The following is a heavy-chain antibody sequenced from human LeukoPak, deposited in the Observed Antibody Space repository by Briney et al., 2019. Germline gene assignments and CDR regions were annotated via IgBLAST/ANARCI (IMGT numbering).Heavy chain of an antibody. Sequence: PSETLSLTCTVSGGSISSSSYYWGWIRQPPGKGLEWIGSIYYSGSTYYNPSLRSRVTISVDTSKNQFSLKLSSVTAADTAVYYCARLLLRYFDWFLPPLSWFDPWGQGTLVTVSS. CDR3: ARLLLRYFDWFLPPLSWFDP. D-gene: IGHD3-9*01. J-gene: IGHJ5*02. V-gene: IGHV4-39*01. CDR1: GGSISSSSYY. CDR2: IYYSGST.